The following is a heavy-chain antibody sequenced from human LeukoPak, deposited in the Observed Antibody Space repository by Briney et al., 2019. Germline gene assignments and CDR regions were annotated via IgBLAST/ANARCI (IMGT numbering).Heavy chain of an antibody. V-gene: IGHV1-2*02. CDR2: INPNSGGT. Sequence: ASAKVTCKASGYTFTGYYMHWVRQAPGQGLEWMGWINPNSGGTNYAQKFQGRVTMTRGTSISTAYMELSRLRSDDTAVYYCARVPSGRNPYYYYYMDVWGKGTTVTISS. D-gene: IGHD6-19*01. CDR1: GYTFTGYY. CDR3: ARVPSGRNPYYYYYMDV. J-gene: IGHJ6*03.